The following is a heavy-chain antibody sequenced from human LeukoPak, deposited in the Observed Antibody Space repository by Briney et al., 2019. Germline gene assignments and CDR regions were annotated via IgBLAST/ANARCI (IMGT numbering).Heavy chain of an antibody. Sequence: ASVKVSCKASGYTFTSYGISWVRQAPGQGLEWMGWISAYNGNTNYAQKLQGRVTMTTDTSTSTAYMELRSLRSDDTAVYYCARRPLHYYYDSSGYYVDYWGQGTLVTVSS. CDR3: ARRPLHYYYDSSGYYVDY. CDR1: GYTFTSYG. CDR2: ISAYNGNT. J-gene: IGHJ4*02. D-gene: IGHD3-22*01. V-gene: IGHV1-18*01.